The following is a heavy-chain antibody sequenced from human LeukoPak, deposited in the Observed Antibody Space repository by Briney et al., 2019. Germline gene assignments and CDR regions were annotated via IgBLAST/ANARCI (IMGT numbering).Heavy chain of an antibody. CDR3: ARAGYSNRWDGVDY. CDR1: GYTFTNYW. J-gene: IGHJ4*02. V-gene: IGHV5-51*01. CDR2: IYPGDSDT. Sequence: PGESLKISCKGSGYTFTNYWIGWVRQMPGKGLEFTGIIYPGDSDTRYSPSFQGQVTISVDESINTAYLQWSSLKASDSAMYYCARAGYSNRWDGVDYWGQGTLVTVSS. D-gene: IGHD2/OR15-2a*01.